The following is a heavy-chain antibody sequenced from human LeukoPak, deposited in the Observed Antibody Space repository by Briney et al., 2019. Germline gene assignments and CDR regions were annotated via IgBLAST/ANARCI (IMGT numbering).Heavy chain of an antibody. J-gene: IGHJ4*02. V-gene: IGHV5-51*01. CDR2: IYPADSDI. CDR3: ARVSSPRLIWSGYLY. Sequence: GESLKISCKGSGYSINNYWIGWVRQMPGKGLEWMGIIYPADSDIRYSPSFQGQVTISADKSISTAYLQWSSLRSEDTAVYYCARVSSPRLIWSGYLYWGQGTLVTVSS. D-gene: IGHD3-3*01. CDR1: GYSINNYW.